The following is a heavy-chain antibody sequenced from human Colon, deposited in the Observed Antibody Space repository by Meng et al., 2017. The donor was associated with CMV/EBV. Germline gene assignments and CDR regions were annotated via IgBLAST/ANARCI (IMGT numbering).Heavy chain of an antibody. CDR3: SRPTAVAGSATDY. Sequence: GESLKISCAASGFKFSESAKYWVRQASGKGLEWVGRIRSKAHNYATTYVESVEGRFTISRDDSKNMLYLEMNSLTTDDTAVYYCSRPTAVAGSATDYWGQGTLVTVSS. J-gene: IGHJ4*02. D-gene: IGHD6-19*01. CDR2: IRSKAHNYAT. V-gene: IGHV3-73*01. CDR1: GFKFSESA.